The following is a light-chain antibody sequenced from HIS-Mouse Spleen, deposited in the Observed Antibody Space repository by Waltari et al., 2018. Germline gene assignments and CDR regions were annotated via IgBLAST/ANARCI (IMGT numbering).Light chain of an antibody. V-gene: IGLV3-25*03. J-gene: IGLJ2*01. Sequence: SYELTPPPSVSVSPGQTARITCSGDAFPKQYAYWYQQKPGQAPVLVIYKDSERPSGIPERFSGSSSGTTVTLTISGVQAEDEADYYCQSVDSSGTYHVVFGGGTKLTVL. CDR1: AFPKQY. CDR2: KDS. CDR3: QSVDSSGTYHVV.